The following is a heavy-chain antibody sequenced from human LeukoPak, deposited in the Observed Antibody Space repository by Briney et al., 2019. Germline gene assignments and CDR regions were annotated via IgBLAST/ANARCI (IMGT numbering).Heavy chain of an antibody. CDR3: AKDSTPTTTYYYGSGSSWNY. J-gene: IGHJ4*02. V-gene: IGHV3-23*01. CDR1: GFTFSSYA. CDR2: INGSGGNT. Sequence: GGSLRLSCAASGFTFSSYAMSWVRQAPGKGLEWVSDINGSGGNTYYADSVKGRFTISRDNSKNTLYLQMNSLRAEDTAVYYCAKDSTPTTTYYYGSGSSWNYWGQGTLVTVSS. D-gene: IGHD3-10*01.